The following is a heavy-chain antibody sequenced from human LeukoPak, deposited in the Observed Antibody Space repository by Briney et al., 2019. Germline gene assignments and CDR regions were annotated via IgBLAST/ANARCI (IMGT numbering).Heavy chain of an antibody. CDR3: ARGRITIFGVVTHYWYFDL. V-gene: IGHV4-61*02. Sequence: SETLSLTCTVSGGSISSGSYYWSWIRQPAGKGLEWIGRIYTSGSTNYNPSLMSRVTISVDTSKNQFSLKLSSVTAADTAVYYCARGRITIFGVVTHYWYFDLWGRGTLVTVSS. D-gene: IGHD3-3*01. CDR1: GGSISSGSYY. J-gene: IGHJ2*01. CDR2: IYTSGST.